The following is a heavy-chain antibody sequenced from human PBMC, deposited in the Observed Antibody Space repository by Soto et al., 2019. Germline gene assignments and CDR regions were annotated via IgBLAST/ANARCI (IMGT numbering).Heavy chain of an antibody. CDR1: GYSFTSYW. D-gene: IGHD3-10*01. CDR3: ERHLREGYYGSGSYSPFYCCYGMDG. V-gene: IGHV5-10-1*01. J-gene: IGHJ6*02. CDR2: IDPSDSYT. Sequence: GESLKISCKGSGYSFTSYWISWVRQMPGKGLEWMGRIDPSDSYTNYSPSFQGHVTISADKSISTAYLQWSSLKASDTAMYYCERHLREGYYGSGSYSPFYCCYGMDGWGQGTTVTVSS.